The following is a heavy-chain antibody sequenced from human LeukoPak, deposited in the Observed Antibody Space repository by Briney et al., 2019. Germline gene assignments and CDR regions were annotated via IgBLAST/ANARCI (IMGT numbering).Heavy chain of an antibody. Sequence: SETLSLTCSVSGASISSYYWSWIRQPPGKGLEWIGYIYTSETTNFTPALRSRVTISIDTSKNQVSLRLSSVTAADTALYYCARHRFPSRLSFFDIWGQGMLVIVSS. D-gene: IGHD3-16*01. CDR3: ARHRFPSRLSFFDI. CDR1: GASISSYY. V-gene: IGHV4-4*09. J-gene: IGHJ4*02. CDR2: IYTSETT.